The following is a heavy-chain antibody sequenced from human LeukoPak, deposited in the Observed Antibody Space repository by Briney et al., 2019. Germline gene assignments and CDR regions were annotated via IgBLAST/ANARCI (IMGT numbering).Heavy chain of an antibody. CDR3: ARDLGMAAAALD. V-gene: IGHV4-4*07. D-gene: IGHD6-13*01. Sequence: SETLSLTCTVSGGSISSYYWSRIRQPAGEGLEWIGRIYTSGSTNYNPSLKSRVTMSVDTSKNQFSLKLSSVTAADTAVYYCARDLGMAAAALDWGQGTLVTVSS. CDR1: GGSISSYY. CDR2: IYTSGST. J-gene: IGHJ4*02.